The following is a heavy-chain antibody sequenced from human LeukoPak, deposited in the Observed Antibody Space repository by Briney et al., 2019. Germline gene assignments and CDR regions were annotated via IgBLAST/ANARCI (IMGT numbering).Heavy chain of an antibody. CDR1: GYSFTSYW. V-gene: IGHV5-51*01. D-gene: IGHD6-19*01. CDR3: ATTSNTVAGHYYYGMDV. Sequence: GESLKISCKGSGYSFTSYWIGWVRQMPGKGLEWMGIIYPGDSDTRYSSSFQGQVTISADKSISTAYLQWSSLKASDTAMYYCATTSNTVAGHYYYGMDVWGQGTTVTVSS. J-gene: IGHJ6*02. CDR2: IYPGDSDT.